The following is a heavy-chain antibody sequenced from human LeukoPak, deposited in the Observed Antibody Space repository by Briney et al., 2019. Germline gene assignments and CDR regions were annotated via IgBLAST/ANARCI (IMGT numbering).Heavy chain of an antibody. J-gene: IGHJ4*02. CDR2: IYTSGST. CDR1: GGSISSGSYY. Sequence: SETLSLTCTVSGGSISSGSYYWSWIRQPAGKGLEWIGRIYTSGSTNYNPSLKGRVTMSVDTSKNQFSLKLSSVTAADTAVYYCARLQFLSGGYYAFDSWGQGSRVTVSS. CDR3: ARLQFLSGGYYAFDS. V-gene: IGHV4-61*02. D-gene: IGHD3-22*01.